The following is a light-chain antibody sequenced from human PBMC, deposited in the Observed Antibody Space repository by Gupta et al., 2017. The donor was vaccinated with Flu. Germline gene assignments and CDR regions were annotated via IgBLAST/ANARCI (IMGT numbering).Light chain of an antibody. CDR1: SGGVASAF. CDR2: QYD. Sequence: SSGGVASAFVHWLQQRPASSPTTVIYQYDQRPSGVPARFSASVDTSSNSASLVISGLMTEDEADYYCQSYDGANWVFGGGTKLTVL. CDR3: QSYDGANWV. V-gene: IGLV6-57*01. J-gene: IGLJ3*02.